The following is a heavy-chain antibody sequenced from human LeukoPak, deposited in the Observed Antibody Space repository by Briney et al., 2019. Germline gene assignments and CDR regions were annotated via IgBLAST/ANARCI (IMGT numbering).Heavy chain of an antibody. J-gene: IGHJ6*02. CDR3: ARVRCSSISCSPYYGMDV. Sequence: GASVKVSCKASGYTFTSYGISWVRQAPGQGLEWMGWISAYNGNTNYAQKLQGRVTMTTDTSTSTAYMELRSLRSDDTAVYYCARVRCSSISCSPYYGMDVWGQGTTVTVSS. CDR1: GYTFTSYG. CDR2: ISAYNGNT. D-gene: IGHD2-2*01. V-gene: IGHV1-18*01.